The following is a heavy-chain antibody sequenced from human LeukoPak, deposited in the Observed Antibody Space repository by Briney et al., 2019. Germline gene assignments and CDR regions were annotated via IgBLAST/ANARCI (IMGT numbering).Heavy chain of an antibody. Sequence: GGSLRLSCAASGFTVSSDFMSWVRQAPGKGLEWISVIYSAGNTYYADSVKGRFTISRDNSKNTLYLQMNSLRAEDTAVYYCANWEELNEYFDYWGQGTLVTVSS. CDR1: GFTVSSDF. J-gene: IGHJ4*02. D-gene: IGHD1-7*01. CDR2: IYSAGNT. V-gene: IGHV3-66*01. CDR3: ANWEELNEYFDY.